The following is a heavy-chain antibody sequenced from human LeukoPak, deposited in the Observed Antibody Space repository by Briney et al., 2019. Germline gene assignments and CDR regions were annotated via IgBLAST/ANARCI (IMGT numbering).Heavy chain of an antibody. CDR1: GYTFTSYA. CDR3: AREVRQEYSSSKGYMDV. D-gene: IGHD6-6*01. J-gene: IGHJ6*03. CDR2: INAGNGNT. V-gene: IGHV1-3*01. Sequence: ASVKVSCKASGYTFTSYAMHWVRQAPGQRLEWMGWINAGNGNTKYSQKFQGRVTITRDTSASTAYMELSSLRSEDTAVYYCAREVRQEYSSSKGYMDVWGKGTTVTVSS.